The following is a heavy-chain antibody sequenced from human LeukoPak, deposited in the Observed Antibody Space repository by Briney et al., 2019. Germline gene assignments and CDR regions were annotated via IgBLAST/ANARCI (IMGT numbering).Heavy chain of an antibody. V-gene: IGHV3-66*01. CDR2: IYSGGST. CDR3: ARNDKYIGSYPFDS. Sequence: GGSLRLSCAASGFTVSSKSMSWVRQAPGKGLEWVSVIYSGGSTYYADSVKGRFTISRDNSKNSLYLQMNSLRAEDTAVYYCARNDKYIGSYPFDSWGQGTLVTVSS. J-gene: IGHJ4*02. D-gene: IGHD1-26*01. CDR1: GFTVSSKS.